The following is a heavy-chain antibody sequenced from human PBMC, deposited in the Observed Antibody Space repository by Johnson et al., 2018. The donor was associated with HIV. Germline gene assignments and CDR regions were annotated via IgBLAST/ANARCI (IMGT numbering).Heavy chain of an antibody. CDR2: IFSVGAV. V-gene: IGHV3-66*02. CDR1: GIAFSTNW. J-gene: IGHJ3*02. Sequence: EQLVESGGGLVQPGGSLRLSCVGSGIAFSTNWMHWVRQAPGKGLEWASVIFSVGAVYYADSVKGRFTISRDNSKNMVYLQMNSLRPEDTAVYYCAKERWVGVGDAFDIWGQGTMVTVSS. D-gene: IGHD2-15*01. CDR3: AKERWVGVGDAFDI.